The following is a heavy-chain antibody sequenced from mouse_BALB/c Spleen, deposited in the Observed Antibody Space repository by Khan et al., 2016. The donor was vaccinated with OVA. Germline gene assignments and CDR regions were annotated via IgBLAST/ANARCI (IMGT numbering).Heavy chain of an antibody. CDR3: AQFVY. J-gene: IGHJ3*01. Sequence: QVQPKQSGAELAKPGASVKMSCKASGYTFTSYWMHWVKQRPGQGLEWIGYINPSTGYTEYNQKFKDKATLTADKSSSTAYMQLSSLTSEDSAVYYCAQFVYWGQGTLVTVSA. CDR1: GYTFTSYW. CDR2: INPSTGYT. V-gene: IGHV1-7*01.